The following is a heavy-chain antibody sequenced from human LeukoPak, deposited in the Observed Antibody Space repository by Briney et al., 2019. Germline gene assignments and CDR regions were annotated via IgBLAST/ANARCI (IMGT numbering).Heavy chain of an antibody. Sequence: PGRSLRLSCAASGFTFSSYAMHWVRQAPGKGLEWVAVISYDGGNKYYADSVKGRFTISRDNSKNTLYLQMNSLRAEDTAVYYCARGHQLLYSALKGNNYFDYWGQGALVTVSS. CDR2: ISYDGGNK. CDR3: ARGHQLLYSALKGNNYFDY. J-gene: IGHJ4*02. CDR1: GFTFSSYA. V-gene: IGHV3-30-3*01. D-gene: IGHD2-2*02.